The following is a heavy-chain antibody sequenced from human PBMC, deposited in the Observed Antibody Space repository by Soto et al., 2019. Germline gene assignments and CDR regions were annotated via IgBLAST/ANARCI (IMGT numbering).Heavy chain of an antibody. J-gene: IGHJ6*02. CDR3: AKDMETDYYYYGMDV. CDR1: GFTFSSYG. D-gene: IGHD2-21*02. V-gene: IGHV3-30*18. Sequence: GGSLRLSCAASGFTFSSYGMHWVRQAPGKGLEWVAVISYDGSNKYYADSVKGRFTISRDNSKNTLYLQMNSLRAEDMAVYYCAKDMETDYYYYGMDVWGQGTTVTVSS. CDR2: ISYDGSNK.